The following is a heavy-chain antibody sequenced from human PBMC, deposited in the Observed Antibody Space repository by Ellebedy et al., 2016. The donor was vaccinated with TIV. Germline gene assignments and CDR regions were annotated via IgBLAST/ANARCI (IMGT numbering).Heavy chain of an antibody. Sequence: ASVKVSXXVSGYTLTELSMHWVRQAPGKGLEWMGGFDPEDGETIYAQKFQGRVTMTEDTSTDTAYMELSSLRSEDTAVYYCAARPLYYYDSSGYYLFDYWGQGTLVTVPS. CDR1: GYTLTELS. CDR2: FDPEDGET. V-gene: IGHV1-24*01. J-gene: IGHJ4*02. CDR3: AARPLYYYDSSGYYLFDY. D-gene: IGHD3-22*01.